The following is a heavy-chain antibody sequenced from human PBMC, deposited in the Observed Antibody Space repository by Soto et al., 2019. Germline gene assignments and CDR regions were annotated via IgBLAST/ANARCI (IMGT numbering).Heavy chain of an antibody. CDR2: ISYSGST. D-gene: IGHD3-22*01. CDR3: ARDRAHFYESSGRLDL. V-gene: IGHV4-30-4*01. Sequence: PSETLSLTCSVSGDSMNNGDYFWTWIRQTLGKGLQWIGYISYSGSTFYNPSLKTRLAMSVDTSKNQFSVRLRSVTAADTAVYYCARDRAHFYESSGRLDLWGQGMLVTVS. CDR1: GDSMNNGDYF. J-gene: IGHJ4*02.